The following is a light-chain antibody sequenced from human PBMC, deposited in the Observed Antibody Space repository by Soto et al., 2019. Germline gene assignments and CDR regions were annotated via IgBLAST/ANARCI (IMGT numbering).Light chain of an antibody. CDR2: GNS. CDR1: SSNIGAGYD. V-gene: IGLV1-40*01. Sequence: QSVLTQPPSVSGAPGQRVTISCTGSSSNIGAGYDVHWYQQLPGTAPKLLIYGNSSRPSGVPDRFSGSKSGTSASLAITGLQAEDESDHYCQSYDSSLSGYVVVGGGTKLTVL. J-gene: IGLJ2*01. CDR3: QSYDSSLSGYVV.